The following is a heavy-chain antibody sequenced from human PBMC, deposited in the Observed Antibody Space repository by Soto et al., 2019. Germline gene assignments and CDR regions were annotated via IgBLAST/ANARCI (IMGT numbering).Heavy chain of an antibody. CDR1: GFSLSTTGVG. CDR3: ARSLWFGELH. CDR2: IYWDNDK. J-gene: IGHJ4*02. D-gene: IGHD3-10*01. Sequence: QITLKESGTTLVKPTQTLTLTCSFSGFSLSTTGVGVGWIRQSPGKALEWLAIIYWDNDKRYSPSLKSRVTITKDTSMNQVVLTVTNMDPVDTGTYYCARSLWFGELHWGQGALVTVSS. V-gene: IGHV2-5*02.